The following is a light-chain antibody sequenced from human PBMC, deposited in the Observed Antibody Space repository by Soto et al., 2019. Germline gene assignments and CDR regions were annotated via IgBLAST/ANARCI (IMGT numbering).Light chain of an antibody. CDR3: QQLNSYPLT. Sequence: DIQLTQSPSFLSASVGDRVTLTCRASQDISSFLAWYQQKPGKAPKLLIYAASTLQSGVPSRFSGSGSGTEFTLTISSLQPEDFATYYCQQLNSYPLTFGGGTK. V-gene: IGKV1-9*01. CDR2: AAS. J-gene: IGKJ4*01. CDR1: QDISSF.